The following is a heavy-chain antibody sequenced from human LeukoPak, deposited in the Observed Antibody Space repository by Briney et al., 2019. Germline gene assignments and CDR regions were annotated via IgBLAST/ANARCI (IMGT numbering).Heavy chain of an antibody. J-gene: IGHJ3*02. D-gene: IGHD3-22*01. CDR1: GDSISSGNYY. CDR2: IYTSGST. CDR3: ARGPYKYDGSGAFDI. Sequence: SETLSLTCTVSGDSISSGNYYWSWIRQPAGKGLEWIGRIYTSGSTNYNPSLKSPVTISVVTSKNQFSLKLTSVTAADTAVYYCARGPYKYDGSGAFDIWGQGTMVTVSS. V-gene: IGHV4-61*02.